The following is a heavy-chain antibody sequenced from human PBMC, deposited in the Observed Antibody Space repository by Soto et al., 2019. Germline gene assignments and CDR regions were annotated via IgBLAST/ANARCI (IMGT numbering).Heavy chain of an antibody. Sequence: SETLSLTCTVSGGSISSGGYYWSWIRQHPGKGLEWIGYIYYSGSTYYNPSLKSRVTISVDTSKKQFSLKLSSMTAADTAIYYCARVGGSGWNFDSWGQGILVTV. CDR1: GGSISSGGYY. CDR2: IYYSGST. J-gene: IGHJ4*02. D-gene: IGHD6-19*01. CDR3: ARVGGSGWNFDS. V-gene: IGHV4-31*03.